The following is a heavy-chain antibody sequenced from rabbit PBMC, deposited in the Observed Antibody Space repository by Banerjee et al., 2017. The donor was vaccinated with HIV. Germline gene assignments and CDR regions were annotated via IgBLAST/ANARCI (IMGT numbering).Heavy chain of an antibody. Sequence: QSLEESGGDLVKPGASLTLTCTASGFSFSSTYYMCWVRQAPGKGLEWIACIYAGSSGSTGYATWVNGRFSISKTSSTTVTLQMPSLTAADTATYFCARGLYGGYGAWNYGPYYFNLWGPGTLVTVS. V-gene: IGHV1S40*01. CDR1: GFSFSSTYY. D-gene: IGHD2-1*01. CDR2: IYAGSSGST. CDR3: ARGLYGGYGAWNYGPYYFNL. J-gene: IGHJ4*01.